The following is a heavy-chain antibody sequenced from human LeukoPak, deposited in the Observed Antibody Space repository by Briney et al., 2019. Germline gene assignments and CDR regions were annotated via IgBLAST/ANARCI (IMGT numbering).Heavy chain of an antibody. J-gene: IGHJ5*02. D-gene: IGHD6-19*01. CDR1: GYTFTSYG. CDR3: ARGHSSGWYHRGNWFDP. Sequence: GASVKVSCKASGYTFTSYGISWVRQAPGQGLEWMGWISAYNGNTNYAQKLQGRVTMTTDTSTSTAYMELRSLRSDDTAVYYCARGHSSGWYHRGNWFDPWGQGTLVTVSS. CDR2: ISAYNGNT. V-gene: IGHV1-18*01.